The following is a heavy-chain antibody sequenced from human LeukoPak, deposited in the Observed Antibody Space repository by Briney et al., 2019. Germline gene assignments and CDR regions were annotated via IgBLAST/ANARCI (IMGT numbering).Heavy chain of an antibody. CDR3: ARNRYCSSTSCYYYYYYYMDV. CDR1: GGSFSGYY. V-gene: IGHV4-34*01. Sequence: KTSETLSLTCAVYGGSFSGYYWSWIRQPPGKGLEWIGEINHSGSTNYNPSLKSRVTISVDTSKNQFSLKLSSVTAADTAVYYCARNRYCSSTSCYYYYYYYMDVWGKGTTVTVSS. CDR2: INHSGST. J-gene: IGHJ6*03. D-gene: IGHD2-2*01.